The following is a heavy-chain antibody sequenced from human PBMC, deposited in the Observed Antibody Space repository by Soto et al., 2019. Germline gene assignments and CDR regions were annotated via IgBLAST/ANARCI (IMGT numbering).Heavy chain of an antibody. D-gene: IGHD2-15*01. Sequence: SVKVSCKASGGTFSSYAISWVRQAPGQGLEWMGGIIPIFGTANYAQKFQGRVTITTDTSTSTAYMELRSLRSDDTAVYYCARGCSGGSCYYWYYYGMDVWGQGTTVTVSS. CDR3: ARGCSGGSCYYWYYYGMDV. CDR1: GGTFSSYA. J-gene: IGHJ6*02. CDR2: IIPIFGTA. V-gene: IGHV1-69*05.